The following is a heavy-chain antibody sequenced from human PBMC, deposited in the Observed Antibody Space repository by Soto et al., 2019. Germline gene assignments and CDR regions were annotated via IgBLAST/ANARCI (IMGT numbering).Heavy chain of an antibody. CDR1: GGSISGYY. V-gene: IGHV4-4*07. D-gene: IGHD2-15*01. Sequence: SSETLSLTCTVSGGSISGYYCTWIRQPPGKGLEWIGNIYSNGNTNYNPSLKSRVTMSVDTSKNQFSLKVTSVTAADTAVYYCARGHNIVPDWGQGTLVTVSS. CDR2: IYSNGNT. J-gene: IGHJ4*02. CDR3: ARGHNIVPD.